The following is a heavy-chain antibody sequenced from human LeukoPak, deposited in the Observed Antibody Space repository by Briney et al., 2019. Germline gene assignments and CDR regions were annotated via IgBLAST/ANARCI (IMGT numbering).Heavy chain of an antibody. D-gene: IGHD1/OR15-1a*01. V-gene: IGHV3-74*01. Sequence: GVLRLSCAASGFIFSSYWVHWVRQAPGEGLVWVSRINSDGSTTTYADSVKGRFTISRDNAKNTLYLQMNSLRAEDTAVYYCARETQQHYSVGGMDVWGQGTTVTVS. CDR1: GFIFSSYW. CDR2: INSDGSTT. J-gene: IGHJ6*02. CDR3: ARETQQHYSVGGMDV.